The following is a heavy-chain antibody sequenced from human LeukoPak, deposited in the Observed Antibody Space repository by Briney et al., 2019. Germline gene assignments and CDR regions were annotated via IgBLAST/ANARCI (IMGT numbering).Heavy chain of an antibody. CDR3: ARVVTWFDP. CDR1: GFTFSSFW. Sequence: PGGSLRLSCAASGFTFSSFWMSWVRQAPGKGLEWVAHIKEDGSMQSHVDSVKGRFTISRDNTKNSVYLQMNSLRAEDTAVYYCARVVTWFDPWGQGSLVTVSS. J-gene: IGHJ5*02. CDR2: IKEDGSMQ. V-gene: IGHV3-7*04.